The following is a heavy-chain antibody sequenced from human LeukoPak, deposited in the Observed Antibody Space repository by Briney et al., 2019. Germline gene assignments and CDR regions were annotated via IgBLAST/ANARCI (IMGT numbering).Heavy chain of an antibody. V-gene: IGHV3-15*01. Sequence: PGGSLRLSCAASGFTFSNAWMSWVRQAPGKGLEWVGRIKSKTDGGTTDYAAPVKGRFTISRDDSKNTLYLQMNSLKTEDTAVYYCARESITGHRDFDYWGQGTLVTVSS. CDR1: GFTFSNAW. J-gene: IGHJ4*02. CDR3: ARESITGHRDFDY. D-gene: IGHD1-20*01. CDR2: IKSKTDGGTT.